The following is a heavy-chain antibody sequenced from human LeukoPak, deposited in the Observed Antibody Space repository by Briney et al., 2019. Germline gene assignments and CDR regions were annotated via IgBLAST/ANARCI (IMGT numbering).Heavy chain of an antibody. CDR1: GFTFDDYA. CDR2: ISWNSGSI. Sequence: GRSLRLSCVASGFTFDDYAMHWVRQAPGKGLEWVSGISWNSGSIGYADSVKGRFTISRDNAKNSLYLQMNSLRAEDTALYYCAKDSGYDILTGYVDYWGQGTLVTVSS. CDR3: AKDSGYDILTGYVDY. D-gene: IGHD3-9*01. V-gene: IGHV3-9*01. J-gene: IGHJ4*02.